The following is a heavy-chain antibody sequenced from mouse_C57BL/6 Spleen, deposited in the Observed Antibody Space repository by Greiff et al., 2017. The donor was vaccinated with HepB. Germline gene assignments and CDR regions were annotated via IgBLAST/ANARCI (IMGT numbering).Heavy chain of an antibody. CDR1: GYTFTSYW. CDR2: IHPNSGST. V-gene: IGHV1-64*01. J-gene: IGHJ4*01. CDR3: TRADSDDGAYAMRY. D-gene: IGHD2-12*01. Sequence: VQLQQSGAELVKPGASVKLSCKASGYTFTSYWMHWVKQRPGQGLEWIGMIHPNSGSTNYNEKCKSKATLTVDKSSSTAYMQLSSLTSEDPAVYTCTRADSDDGAYAMRYWGQGTSVTVSS.